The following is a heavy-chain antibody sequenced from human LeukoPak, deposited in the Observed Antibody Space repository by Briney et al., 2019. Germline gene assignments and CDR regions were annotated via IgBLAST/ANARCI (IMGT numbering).Heavy chain of an antibody. Sequence: RTSETLSLTCAVSGGSISSSNWWSWVRQPPGKGLEWIGEIYHSGSTNYNPSLKSRVTISVDKSKNQFSLKLSSVTAADTAVYYCVVKDYSGSRSYYYWGQGTLVTVSS. CDR3: VVKDYSGSRSYYY. CDR1: GGSISSSNW. J-gene: IGHJ4*02. V-gene: IGHV4-4*02. CDR2: IYHSGST. D-gene: IGHD3-10*01.